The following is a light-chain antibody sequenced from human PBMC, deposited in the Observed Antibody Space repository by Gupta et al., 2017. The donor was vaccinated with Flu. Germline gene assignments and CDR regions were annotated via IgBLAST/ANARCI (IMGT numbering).Light chain of an antibody. CDR1: ESVSGN. Sequence: SPDTLSVSAGERVTLSCRDSESVSGNLAWYQRKPGQPPRLLIHRASNRAAGVPARFSGSGSGRDFTLTSSSVQSEDSAVYDWQHYRHWPLFGQGTRLEIK. CDR3: QHYRHWPL. J-gene: IGKJ2*01. V-gene: IGKV3-15*01. CDR2: RAS.